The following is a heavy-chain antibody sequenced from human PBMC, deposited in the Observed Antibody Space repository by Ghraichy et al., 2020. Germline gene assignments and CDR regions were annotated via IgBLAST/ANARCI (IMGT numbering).Heavy chain of an antibody. V-gene: IGHV4-59*01. CDR3: ARGVGGPRGGFSFDY. D-gene: IGHD3-16*01. J-gene: IGHJ4*02. CDR2: IYYSGST. Sequence: SETLSLTCTVSGGSISSYYWSWIRQPPGKGLEWIGYIYYSGSTNYNPSLKSRVTISVDTSKNQFSLKLSSVTAADTAVYYCARGVGGPRGGFSFDYWGQGTLVTVSS. CDR1: GGSISSYY.